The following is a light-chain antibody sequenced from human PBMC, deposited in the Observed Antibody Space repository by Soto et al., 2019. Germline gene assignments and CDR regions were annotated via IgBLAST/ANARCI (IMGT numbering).Light chain of an antibody. J-gene: IGKJ2*01. Sequence: DIVMTQSPDSLAVSLGERATINCKSSQSVLYNSNNKNYLAWYHQRPGQPPKLLIYWACTRESGVPDRVSGSGSGTDFTLTIASLQAEDVAVYYCHEYESTPPTCGQGTKVEIK. CDR3: HEYESTPPT. CDR2: WAC. V-gene: IGKV4-1*01. CDR1: QSVLYNSNNKNY.